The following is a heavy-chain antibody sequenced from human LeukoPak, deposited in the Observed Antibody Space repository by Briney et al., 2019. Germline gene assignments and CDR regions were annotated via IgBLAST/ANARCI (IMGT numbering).Heavy chain of an antibody. V-gene: IGHV4-59*01. CDR1: GGSIGSYY. Sequence: SETLSLTCTVSGGSIGSYYWSWIRQPPGKGLEWIGYIYYSGSTNYNPSLKSRVTISVDTSKNQFSLKLSSVTAADTAVYYCARGASSEGSNYWGQGTLVTVSS. J-gene: IGHJ4*02. CDR3: ARGASSEGSNY. CDR2: IYYSGST. D-gene: IGHD3-10*01.